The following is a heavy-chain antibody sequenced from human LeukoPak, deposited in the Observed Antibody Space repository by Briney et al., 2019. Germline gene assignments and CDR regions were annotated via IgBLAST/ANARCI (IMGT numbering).Heavy chain of an antibody. D-gene: IGHD3-10*01. CDR2: ISGSGGST. Sequence: GGSLRLSCAASGFTFSSYAMSWVRQAPGKGLEWVSAISGSGGSTYYADSVKGRLTISRDNSKSTLYLQMNSLRAEDTAVYYCAKDLFSGSGRAGNMDVWGKGTTVTVSS. CDR3: AKDLFSGSGRAGNMDV. V-gene: IGHV3-23*01. J-gene: IGHJ6*03. CDR1: GFTFSSYA.